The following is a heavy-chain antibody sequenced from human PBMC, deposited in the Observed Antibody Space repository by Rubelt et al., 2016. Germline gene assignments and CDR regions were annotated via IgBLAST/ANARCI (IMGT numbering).Heavy chain of an antibody. CDR3: ARPPNWNYDALDM. J-gene: IGHJ3*02. Sequence: SRVTISLDTSKNQFTLKLSSVTAADTAVYYCARPPNWNYDALDMWGRGTMVTVSS. D-gene: IGHD1-7*01. V-gene: IGHV4-39*01.